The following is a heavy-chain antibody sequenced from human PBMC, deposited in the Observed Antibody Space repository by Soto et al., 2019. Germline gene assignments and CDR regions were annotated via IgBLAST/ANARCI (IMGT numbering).Heavy chain of an antibody. CDR1: GFTFSSYW. J-gene: IGHJ4*02. CDR2: INSDGSSI. Sequence: GGSLRLSCAASGFTFSSYWMHWVRQAPGKGLVWVSHINSDGSSIYYADSVKGRFTISRDNAKNTLYLQMNSLRAEDTAVYYCARVGGDLGYFDYWGQGTLVTVSS. D-gene: IGHD3-16*01. V-gene: IGHV3-74*01. CDR3: ARVGGDLGYFDY.